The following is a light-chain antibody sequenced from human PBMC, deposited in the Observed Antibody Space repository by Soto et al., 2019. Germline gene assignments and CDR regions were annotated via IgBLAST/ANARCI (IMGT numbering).Light chain of an antibody. CDR1: SSDVGAYNY. CDR2: DVS. J-gene: IGLJ1*01. Sequence: SVLPQPRSVSGSPGQSVTISCTGTSSDVGAYNYVSWYQQYPGKAPKIMIYDVSKRPSGVPDRFSGSKSDNTASLTISGLQAEDEADYYCCSYAGSYTFVFGIGTKVTVL. V-gene: IGLV2-11*01. CDR3: CSYAGSYTFV.